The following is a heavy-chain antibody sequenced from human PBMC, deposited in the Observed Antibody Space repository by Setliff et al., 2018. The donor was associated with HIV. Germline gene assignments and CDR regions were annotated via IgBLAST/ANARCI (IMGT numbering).Heavy chain of an antibody. V-gene: IGHV1-18*01. Sequence: ASVKVSCKTSGYTFSLYSIAWVRQAPGQGLEWMGRISVYNGNTIYAQKLQGRVIMTTDTSTSTAYMELRSLRSDDTAMYYCATQRDIVMVPGQGGFDIWAQGTMVTVSS. CDR3: ATQRDIVMVPGQGGFDI. CDR1: GYTFSLYS. CDR2: ISVYNGNT. J-gene: IGHJ3*02. D-gene: IGHD2-2*01.